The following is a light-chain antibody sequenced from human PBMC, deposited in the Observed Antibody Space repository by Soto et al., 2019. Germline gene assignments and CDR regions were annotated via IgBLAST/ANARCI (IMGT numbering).Light chain of an antibody. V-gene: IGKV3-20*01. J-gene: IGKJ4*01. CDR1: QSVSSSY. Sequence: EIVLTQSPGTLSLSPGERATLSCRASQSVSSSYLAGYQQKPGQAPRLLIYGASSRATGIPDRFSGSGSGTDFTLTVSRLEPEDFAVYYCQQDGSSPSLTFGGGTKVEIK. CDR2: GAS. CDR3: QQDGSSPSLT.